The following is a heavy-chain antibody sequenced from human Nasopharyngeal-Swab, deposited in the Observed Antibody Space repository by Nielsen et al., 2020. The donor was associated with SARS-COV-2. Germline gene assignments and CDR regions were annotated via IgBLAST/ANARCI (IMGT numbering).Heavy chain of an antibody. Sequence: ASVKVSCKASGGTFSSYDINWVRQATGQGLEWMGWISTYNGNTDYAQNLQGRVTMTTDTSTSTAYMELRSLRSDDTAVYYCARGPVLYGSECYYNGFDYWGQGTLVTVSS. CDR3: ARGPVLYGSECYYNGFDY. CDR1: GGTFSSYD. CDR2: ISTYNGNT. J-gene: IGHJ4*02. V-gene: IGHV1-18*01. D-gene: IGHD3-10*01.